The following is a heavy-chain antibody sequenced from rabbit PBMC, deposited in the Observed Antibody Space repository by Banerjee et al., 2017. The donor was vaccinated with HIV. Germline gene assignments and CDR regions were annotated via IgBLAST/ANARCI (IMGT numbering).Heavy chain of an antibody. CDR3: ARAGYSYDDYGDSGRLDL. CDR2: IYFRGGSA. D-gene: IGHD2-1*01. Sequence: QEQLEESGGDLVKPGASLTLTCTASGFSFSSSQYMWWVRQAPGRGLEWIAYIYFRGGSAYYASWAKGRFTISKTSSTTVTLQMTSLTAADTATYFCARAGYSYDDYGDSGRLDLWGQGTLVTVS. V-gene: IGHV1S45*01. CDR1: GFSFSSSQY. J-gene: IGHJ3*01.